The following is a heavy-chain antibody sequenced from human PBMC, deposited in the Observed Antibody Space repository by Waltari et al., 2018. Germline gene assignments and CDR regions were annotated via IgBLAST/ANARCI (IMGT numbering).Heavy chain of an antibody. D-gene: IGHD6-13*01. V-gene: IGHV4-39*01. CDR1: GGSISSSSYY. J-gene: IGHJ4*02. CDR3: ARLSSSWYYLDY. Sequence: QLQLQESGPGLVKPSETLSLTCTVSGGSISSSSYYWGWIRQPPGKGLEWIGSIYYSGSTYYNPSLKSRVTISVDTSKNQFSLKLSSVTAADTAVYYCARLSSSWYYLDYWGQGTLVTVSS. CDR2: IYYSGST.